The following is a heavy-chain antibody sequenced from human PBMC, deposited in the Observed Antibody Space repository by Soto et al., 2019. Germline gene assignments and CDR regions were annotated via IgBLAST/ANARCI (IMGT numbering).Heavy chain of an antibody. V-gene: IGHV1-18*04. D-gene: IGHD3-10*01. CDR3: ATYDGLARSGSYSS. CDR2: ISPNSGRP. CDR1: GYTFTKYD. Sequence: ASVKVSCKASGYTFTKYDISWVRQAPGQGLEWLGLISPNSGRPSYAQKFEGRVTMTTDTSTTTAYLELRSLRSEDTAVYYCATYDGLARSGSYSSWGQGTLVTVSS. J-gene: IGHJ4*02.